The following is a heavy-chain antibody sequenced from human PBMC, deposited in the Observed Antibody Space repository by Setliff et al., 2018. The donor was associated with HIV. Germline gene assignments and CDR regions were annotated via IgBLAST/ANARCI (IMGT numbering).Heavy chain of an antibody. Sequence: ASVKVSCKASGGTFSSYGITWVRQAPGQGLEWMGGSTPLLDKTNYPQKFQGRVTLTVEKSTSTVYMELSSLTSEDTAIYYCARDSPELREYYFDSWGQGTRVTVSS. CDR1: GGTFSSYG. CDR3: ARDSPELREYYFDS. J-gene: IGHJ4*02. CDR2: STPLLDKT. V-gene: IGHV1-69*06. D-gene: IGHD1-7*01.